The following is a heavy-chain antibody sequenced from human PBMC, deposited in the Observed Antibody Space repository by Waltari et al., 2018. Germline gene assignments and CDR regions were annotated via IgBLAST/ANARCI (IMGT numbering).Heavy chain of an antibody. CDR1: GVTFCSSV. CDR3: VKADVYGTSWLGRFDY. CDR2: ISGSGGT. D-gene: IGHD6-13*01. J-gene: IGHJ4*02. V-gene: IGHV3-23*01. Sequence: EVHLLESGGGLVQPGGSLRRSCAASGVTFCSSVMNWVRQAPGQGLEWVSSISGSGGTYYADSVKGRFTVSRDNSKSTLYLQMSSLRAEDTAVYYCVKADVYGTSWLGRFDYWGQGTLVTVSS.